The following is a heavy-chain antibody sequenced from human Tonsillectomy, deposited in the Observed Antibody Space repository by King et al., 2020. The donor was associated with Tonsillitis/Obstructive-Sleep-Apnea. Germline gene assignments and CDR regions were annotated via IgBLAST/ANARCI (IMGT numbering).Heavy chain of an antibody. CDR2: IYYSGST. Sequence: QLQLQESGPGLVKPSQTLSLTCTVSGGSISSDGYYWSWIRQHPGKGLEWIGYIYYSGSTYYNPSLKSLVTISVDTSKNQFSLKLSSMTAADTAVYYCARVSTMTTFEGTFDPWGQGTLVTVSS. V-gene: IGHV4-31*01. D-gene: IGHD4-17*01. J-gene: IGHJ5*02. CDR1: GGSISSDGYY. CDR3: ARVSTMTTFEGTFDP.